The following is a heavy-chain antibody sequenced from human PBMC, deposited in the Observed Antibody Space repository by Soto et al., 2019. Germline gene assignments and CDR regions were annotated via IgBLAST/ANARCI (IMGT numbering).Heavy chain of an antibody. D-gene: IGHD2-15*01. CDR2: IIPIFGTA. Sequence: QVQLVQSGAEVKKPGSSVKVSCKASGGTFSSYAISWVRQAPGQGLEWMGGIIPIFGTANYAQKFQGRVTITADESTSTDYMELSSLRSEDTAVYYCARDLGHCSGGSWYHDAFDIWGQGTMVTVSS. CDR1: GGTFSSYA. V-gene: IGHV1-69*12. CDR3: ARDLGHCSGGSWYHDAFDI. J-gene: IGHJ3*02.